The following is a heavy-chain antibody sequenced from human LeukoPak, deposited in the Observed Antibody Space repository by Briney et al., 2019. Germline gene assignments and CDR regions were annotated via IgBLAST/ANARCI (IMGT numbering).Heavy chain of an antibody. J-gene: IGHJ6*03. V-gene: IGHV4-34*01. D-gene: IGHD2-21*02. CDR3: ARGLFVTAGDYYMDV. Sequence: SETLSLTCAVYGGSFSGYYWSWIRQSPGKGLEWIGEINHSGSTIYNPSLKSRVTISVDTSKNQFSLKLTSVTAADTAVYYCARGLFVTAGDYYMDVWGKGTTVTVSS. CDR2: INHSGST. CDR1: GGSFSGYY.